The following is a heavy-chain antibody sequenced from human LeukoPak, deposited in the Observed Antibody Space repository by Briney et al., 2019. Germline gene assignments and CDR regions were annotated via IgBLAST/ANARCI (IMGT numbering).Heavy chain of an antibody. J-gene: IGHJ4*02. CDR1: GFTFSNAW. V-gene: IGHV3-15*01. CDR2: IKSKTDGGTT. CDR3: TTGGVLAYCGGDCYSNY. Sequence: GGSLRLSCAASGFTFSNAWMSWVRQAPGKGLEWVGRIKSKTDGGTTDYAAPVKGRVTISRDDSKNTLYLQMNSLKTEDTAVYYCTTGGVLAYCGGDCYSNYWGQGTLVTVSS. D-gene: IGHD2-21*02.